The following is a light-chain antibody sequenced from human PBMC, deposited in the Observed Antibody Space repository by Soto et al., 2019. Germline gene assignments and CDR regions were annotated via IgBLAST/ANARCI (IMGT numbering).Light chain of an antibody. V-gene: IGKV3-11*01. Sequence: EIVLTQSPATLSLSPGERATLSCRASQSVSSYLAWYQQKPGQAPRLLIYDASNRATGIPARFSGSGSGTDFTLTISSLGPEDFAVYYCQQRSNWPPWLTFGGGTKWISN. CDR3: QQRSNWPPWLT. CDR1: QSVSSY. J-gene: IGKJ4*01. CDR2: DAS.